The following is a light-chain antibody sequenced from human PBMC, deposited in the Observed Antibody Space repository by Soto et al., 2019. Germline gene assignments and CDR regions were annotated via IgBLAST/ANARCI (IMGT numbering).Light chain of an antibody. CDR2: DTS. CDR1: TGAVTSGHY. Sequence: QAVVTQEPSLTVSPGGTVTLTCGSSTGAVTSGHYPYWCQQKPGQAPRTLIYDTSNKNSWTPARVAGSLLGGKAALTLPGAQPEDEAEYYCLLYYSCARVLVVFGGGKKLTFL. V-gene: IGLV7-46*01. CDR3: LLYYSCARVLVV. J-gene: IGLJ2*01.